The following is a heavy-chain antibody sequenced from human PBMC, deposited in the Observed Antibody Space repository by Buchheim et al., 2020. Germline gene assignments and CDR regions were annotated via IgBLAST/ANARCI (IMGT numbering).Heavy chain of an antibody. CDR3: ARLNAYYGSGSYYNGHGMDV. CDR2: INHSGST. CDR1: GGSFSGYY. Sequence: QVQLQQWGAGLLKPSETLSLTCAVYGGSFSGYYWSWIRQPPGKGLEWIGEINHSGSTNYNPSLKSRVTISVDTSKNQFSLKLGSVTAADTAVYYCARLNAYYGSGSYYNGHGMDVWGQGTT. V-gene: IGHV4-34*01. D-gene: IGHD3-10*01. J-gene: IGHJ6*02.